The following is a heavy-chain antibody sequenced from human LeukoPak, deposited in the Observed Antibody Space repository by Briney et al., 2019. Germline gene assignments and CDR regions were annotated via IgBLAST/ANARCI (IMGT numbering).Heavy chain of an antibody. D-gene: IGHD3-9*01. CDR2: IYYSGST. J-gene: IGHJ3*02. Sequence: PSETLSLTCTVSGGSISSYYWSWIRQPPGKGLEWIGYIYYSGSTNYNPSLKSRVTISVDTSKNQFSLKLSSVTAADTAVYYCAREGHYDTMGGAFDIWGQGTMVTVSS. V-gene: IGHV4-59*01. CDR1: GGSISSYY. CDR3: AREGHYDTMGGAFDI.